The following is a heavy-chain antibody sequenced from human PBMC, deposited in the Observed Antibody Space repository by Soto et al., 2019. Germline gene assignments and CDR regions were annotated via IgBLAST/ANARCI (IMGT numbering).Heavy chain of an antibody. CDR3: TRDPEGDLDFDF. CDR2: INAPATST. CDR1: GFIFNKYG. V-gene: IGHV3-48*02. D-gene: IGHD2-21*02. Sequence: EVQLVESGGGLVQPGGSLRLSCAASGFIFNKYGLTWIRQAPGKGLEWVSHINAPATSTLYADSVRGRFTISRDDAKNSVYLQMSSLSDDDTAVYYCTRDPEGDLDFDFWGQGTLVTVSS. J-gene: IGHJ4*02.